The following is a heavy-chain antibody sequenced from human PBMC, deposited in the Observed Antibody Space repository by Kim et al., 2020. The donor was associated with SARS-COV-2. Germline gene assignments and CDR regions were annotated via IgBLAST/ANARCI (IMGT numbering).Heavy chain of an antibody. CDR1: GGSVSSGSYY. CDR3: ARAVSVVVRGVIITGAWFDP. J-gene: IGHJ5*02. Sequence: SETLSLTCTVSGGSVSSGSYYWSWIRQPPGKGLEWIGYIYYSGSTNYNPSLKSRVTISVDTSKNQFSLKLSSVTAADTAVYYCARAVSVVVRGVIITGAWFDPRGQGTLVTVSS. CDR2: IYYSGST. D-gene: IGHD3-10*01. V-gene: IGHV4-61*01.